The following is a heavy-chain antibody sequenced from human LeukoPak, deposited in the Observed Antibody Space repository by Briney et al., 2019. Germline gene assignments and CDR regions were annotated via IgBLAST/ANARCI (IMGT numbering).Heavy chain of an antibody. J-gene: IGHJ4*02. CDR3: AREIVGSWYYKYEFDY. CDR1: GYTFTSYA. Sequence: ASVKVSCKASGYTFTSYAMNWVRQAPGQGLEWMGWINTNTGNPTYAQGFTGRFVFSLDTSVSTAYLQISSLKAEDTAVYYCAREIVGSWYYKYEFDYWGQGTLVTVSS. CDR2: INTNTGNP. V-gene: IGHV7-4-1*02. D-gene: IGHD6-13*01.